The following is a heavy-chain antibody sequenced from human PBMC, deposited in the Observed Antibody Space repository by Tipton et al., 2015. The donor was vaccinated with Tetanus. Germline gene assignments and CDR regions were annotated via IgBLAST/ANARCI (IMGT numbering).Heavy chain of an antibody. J-gene: IGHJ4*02. V-gene: IGHV3-15*07. CDR1: GLFFKNAW. D-gene: IGHD1-26*01. Sequence: SLRLSCATSGLFFKNAWMNWARQAPGKGLEWVGRIKSKTGGRTTDYAARAKDRFSISRDDSKNTLFLQMNSLKTEDTAVYYCTTSGIVGSGSRVDYWGRGTLVTVSS. CDR2: IKSKTGGRTT. CDR3: TTSGIVGSGSRVDY.